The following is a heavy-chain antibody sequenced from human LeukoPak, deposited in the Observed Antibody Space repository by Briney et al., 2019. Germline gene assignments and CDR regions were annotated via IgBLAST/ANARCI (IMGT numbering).Heavy chain of an antibody. CDR1: GFTVSSNY. V-gene: IGHV3-53*01. Sequence: QSGGSLRLSCAPSGFTVSSNYMSWVRHAPRKGLECVSVIYSGGSTYSAASVKGLFTISRDNSKNTLYLQMNSLRDEDTAVYYCARGLPGGYYYYMDVWGKGTTVTVSS. CDR3: ARGLPGGYYYYMDV. D-gene: IGHD2-21*02. J-gene: IGHJ6*03. CDR2: IYSGGST.